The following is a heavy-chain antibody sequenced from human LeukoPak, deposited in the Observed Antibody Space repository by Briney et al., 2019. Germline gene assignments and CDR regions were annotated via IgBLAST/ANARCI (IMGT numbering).Heavy chain of an antibody. CDR2: ISGSGGTT. Sequence: PGGSLRLSCAASGFTFSSSAMSWVRQAPGTGLAWVSTISGSGGTTYYADSVKGRFTISRDNSKNTLYLQMNSLRAEDTAVYYCTKGGLGSSFDYWGQGTLVTVSS. J-gene: IGHJ4*02. CDR3: TKGGLGSSFDY. D-gene: IGHD2-15*01. CDR1: GFTFSSSA. V-gene: IGHV3-23*01.